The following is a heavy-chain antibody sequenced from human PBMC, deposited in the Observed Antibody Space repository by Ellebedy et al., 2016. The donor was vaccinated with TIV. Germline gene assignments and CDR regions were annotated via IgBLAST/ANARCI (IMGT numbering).Heavy chain of an antibody. CDR1: GYTFTNYG. V-gene: IGHV1-18*04. CDR3: ARFVDGDYEDY. CDR2: ISGYNGNT. J-gene: IGHJ4*02. Sequence: AASVKVSCKASGYTFTNYGISWVRQAPGQGLEWMGWISGYNGNTYSAQKLQGRVTITTDTSTSIAYMELRSLRSDDTAVYYCARFVDGDYEDYWGQGALVTVSS. D-gene: IGHD4-17*01.